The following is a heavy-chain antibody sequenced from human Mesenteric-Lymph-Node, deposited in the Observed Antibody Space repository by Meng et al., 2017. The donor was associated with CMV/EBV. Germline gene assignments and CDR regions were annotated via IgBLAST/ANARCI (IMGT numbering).Heavy chain of an antibody. J-gene: IGHJ2*01. Sequence: GESLKISCAASGFTFSSYSMSWVRQAPGKGLEWVSAISGSGGSTYYADSVKGRFTISRDNSKNTLFLQMNSLTTEDTAFYYCARGGLYGDIFYWDFDLWGRGTLVTVSS. D-gene: IGHD4-17*01. CDR2: ISGSGGST. CDR3: ARGGLYGDIFYWDFDL. CDR1: GFTFSSYS. V-gene: IGHV3-23*01.